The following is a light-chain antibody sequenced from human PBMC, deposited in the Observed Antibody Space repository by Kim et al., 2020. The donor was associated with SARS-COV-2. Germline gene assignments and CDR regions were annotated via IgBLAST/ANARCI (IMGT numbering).Light chain of an antibody. CDR1: SLRSYY. V-gene: IGLV3-19*01. CDR3: YCRRRSINHVI. J-gene: IGLJ2*01. CDR2: DKY. Sequence: SSELTQDPAVSVALGQTVKITCQGDSLRSYYASWYQQKPGQAPVLVMLDKYNRPSSILQRFSGSSYGNTASFTITGAQAEDEADSYCYCRRRSINHVIFG.